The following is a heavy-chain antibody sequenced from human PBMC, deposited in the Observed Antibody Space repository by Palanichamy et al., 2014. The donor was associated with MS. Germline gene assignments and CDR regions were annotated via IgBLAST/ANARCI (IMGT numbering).Heavy chain of an antibody. CDR1: GYSISSGYY. V-gene: IGHV4-38-2*01. J-gene: IGHJ4*02. D-gene: IGHD5-24*01. Sequence: QVQLQESGPGLVKPSETLSLTCVVPGYSISSGYYWGWLRQPPGKGLEWIGNIFHSGSTYYNPSLKSRVTISVDTSKNQFSLNLRSATAADTAVYSCARRGDDYNYFDYWGQGTLVTVSS. CDR3: ARRGDDYNYFDY. CDR2: IFHSGST.